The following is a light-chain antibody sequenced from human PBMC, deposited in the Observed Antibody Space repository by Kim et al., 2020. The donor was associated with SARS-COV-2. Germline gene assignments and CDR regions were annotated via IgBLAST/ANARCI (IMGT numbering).Light chain of an antibody. CDR3: AAWDNSLKGWV. V-gene: IGLV1-44*01. J-gene: IGLJ3*02. Sequence: GQRVTGFCSGSKSKHGKNPGNRFPQGPGTAPQPPHHNENQRPSGVPDRVSGSKSGTSASLAIGGLQSEDEAHYYCAAWDNSLKGWVFGGGTQLTVL. CDR1: KSKHGKNP. CDR2: NEN.